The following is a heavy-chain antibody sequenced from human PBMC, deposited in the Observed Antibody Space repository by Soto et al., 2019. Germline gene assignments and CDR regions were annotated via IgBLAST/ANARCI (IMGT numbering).Heavy chain of an antibody. CDR3: AKVSVAFSHDYVWGSGGTYDY. CDR1: GFTFSDYA. D-gene: IGHD3-16*01. V-gene: IGHV3-23*01. CDR2: ISGSGRNT. Sequence: PGGSLRLSCAASGFTFSDYAMTWVRQAPGKGLEWVSTISGSGRNTYYADSVKGRFTISRDQSKNTLFLQMNSLRADDTAVFYCAKVSVAFSHDYVWGSGGTYDYWCQGTLVTVSS. J-gene: IGHJ4*02.